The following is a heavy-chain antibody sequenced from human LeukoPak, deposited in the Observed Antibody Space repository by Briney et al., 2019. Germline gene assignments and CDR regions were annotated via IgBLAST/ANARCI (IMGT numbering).Heavy chain of an antibody. CDR3: ATDVSYGSGFDYFDY. V-gene: IGHV1-24*01. CDR1: GYTLTELS. J-gene: IGHJ4*02. D-gene: IGHD3-10*01. CDR2: FDPEDGET. Sequence: ASVKVSCKVSGYTLTELSMHWVRQAPGKGLEWMGGFDPEDGETIYAQKFQGRVTMTEDTSTDTAYMELSSLRSEDTAVYYCATDVSYGSGFDYFDYWGQGTLVTVSS.